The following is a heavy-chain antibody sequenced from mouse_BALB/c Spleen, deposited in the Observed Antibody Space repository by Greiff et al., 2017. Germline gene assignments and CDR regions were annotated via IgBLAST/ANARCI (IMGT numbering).Heavy chain of an antibody. CDR3: ARSDYGSSLYAMDY. D-gene: IGHD1-1*01. Sequence: QVHVKQSGAELAKPGASVKMSCKASGYTFTSYWMHWVKQRPGQGLEWIGYINPSTGYTEYNQKFKDKATLTADKSSSTAYMQLSSLTSEDSAVYYCARSDYGSSLYAMDYWGQGTSVTVSS. CDR1: GYTFTSYW. J-gene: IGHJ4*01. CDR2: INPSTGYT. V-gene: IGHV1-7*01.